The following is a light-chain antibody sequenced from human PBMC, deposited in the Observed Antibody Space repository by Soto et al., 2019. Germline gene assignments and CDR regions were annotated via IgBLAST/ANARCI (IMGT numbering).Light chain of an antibody. CDR1: QSVSSSY. Sequence: EVVLTQSPGTLSLSPGERTTLSCRASQSVSSSYLAWYQQKPGQAPRLLIYAASSRATGIPDRSSGSGSGTDFTLTISRLEPEDFAVYYCQQYGSSRWTFGKGTKV. CDR3: QQYGSSRWT. CDR2: AAS. V-gene: IGKV3-20*01. J-gene: IGKJ1*01.